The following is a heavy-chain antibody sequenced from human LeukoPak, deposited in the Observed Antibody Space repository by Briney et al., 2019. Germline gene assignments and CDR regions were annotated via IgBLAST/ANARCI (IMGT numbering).Heavy chain of an antibody. CDR1: GFTFSSYG. Sequence: PGGSLRLSCPASGFTFSSYGMSWVRQAPGKGLDWVSVISGSGGRTYYADSVKGRFTISRDNSKTMLYLQMDSLRDEDTAVYYCARKCGGYENDWGQGTLVTISS. J-gene: IGHJ4*02. CDR3: ARKCGGYEND. V-gene: IGHV3-23*01. D-gene: IGHD5-12*01. CDR2: ISGSGGRT.